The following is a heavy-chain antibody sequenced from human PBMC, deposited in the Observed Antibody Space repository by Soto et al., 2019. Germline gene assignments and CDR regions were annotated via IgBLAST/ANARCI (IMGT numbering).Heavy chain of an antibody. J-gene: IGHJ6*02. CDR3: ARVRAARQFYYYGMDV. V-gene: IGHV3-11*06. CDR1: GFTFSDYY. CDR2: ISSSSSYT. Sequence: PGGSLRLSCAASGFTFSDYYMSWIRQAPGKGLEWVSYISSSSSYTNYADSVKGRFTISRDNAKNSLYLQMTSLRAEDTAVYYCARVRAARQFYYYGMDVWGQGTTVTVSS. D-gene: IGHD6-6*01.